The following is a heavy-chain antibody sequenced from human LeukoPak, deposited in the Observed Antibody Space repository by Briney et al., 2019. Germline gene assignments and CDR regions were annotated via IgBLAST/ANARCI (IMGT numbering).Heavy chain of an antibody. CDR2: INHSGST. V-gene: IGHV4-34*01. D-gene: IGHD5-12*01. CDR1: GGSFSGYY. J-gene: IGHJ4*02. CDR3: AMRQWLRPFDY. Sequence: PSETLSLTCAVYGGSFSGYYWSWIRQPPGKGLEWIGEINHSGSTNYNPSLKSRVTISVDTSKNQFSLKLSSVTAADTAVYYCAMRQWLRPFDYWGQGTLVTVSS.